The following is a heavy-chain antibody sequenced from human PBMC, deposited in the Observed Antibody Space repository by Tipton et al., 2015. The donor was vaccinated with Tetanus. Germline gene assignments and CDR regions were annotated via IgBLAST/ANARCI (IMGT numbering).Heavy chain of an antibody. J-gene: IGHJ4*02. Sequence: SLRLSCAASGFTFDDYAMHWVRQAPGKGLEWVSGISWNSGSIGYADSVKGRFTISRDNAKNSLYLQMNSLRAEDTALYYCAKDSPYSSSWSSNYFDYWGQGTLVTVSS. CDR1: GFTFDDYA. CDR3: AKDSPYSSSWSSNYFDY. D-gene: IGHD6-13*01. V-gene: IGHV3-9*01. CDR2: ISWNSGSI.